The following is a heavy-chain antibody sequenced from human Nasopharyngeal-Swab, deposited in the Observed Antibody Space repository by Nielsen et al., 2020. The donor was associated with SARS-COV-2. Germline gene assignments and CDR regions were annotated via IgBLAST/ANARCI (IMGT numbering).Heavy chain of an antibody. D-gene: IGHD5-12*01. CDR2: IYYSGSI. V-gene: IGHV4-61*03. CDR1: GGSVSSHSYY. J-gene: IGHJ4*02. CDR3: ARTQWLRLDY. Sequence: SETLSLTCTVSGGSVSSHSYYWSWVRQPPGKGLEWIGHIYYSGSINYNPSLKSRVTISLDTSKNHFSLSLTSVTAADTAVYYCARTQWLRLDYWGQGSLVTVSS.